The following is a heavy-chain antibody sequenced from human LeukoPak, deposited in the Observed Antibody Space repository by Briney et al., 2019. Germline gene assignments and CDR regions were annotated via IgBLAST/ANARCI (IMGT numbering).Heavy chain of an antibody. CDR2: ISGSGGST. CDR3: AKDRYYYGSGSSPDYFDY. J-gene: IGHJ4*02. D-gene: IGHD3-10*01. Sequence: PGGSLRLSCAASGFTFSSYAMSWVRQAPGKGLEWVSAISGSGGSTYYADSVKGRFTISRDNSKNTLYLQMNSLRAEDTAVYYCAKDRYYYGSGSSPDYFDYWGQGTLVTVSS. V-gene: IGHV3-23*01. CDR1: GFTFSSYA.